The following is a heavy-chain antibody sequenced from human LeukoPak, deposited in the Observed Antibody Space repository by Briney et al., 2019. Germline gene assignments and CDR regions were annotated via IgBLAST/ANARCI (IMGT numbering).Heavy chain of an antibody. V-gene: IGHV4-34*01. Sequence: SETLSLTCAVYGGSFSGYYWSWIRQPPGKGLEWIGEINHSGSTNYNPSLKSRVTISVDTPKNQFSLKLSSVTAADTAVYYCARGLLTTGGDFDYWGQGTLVTVSS. CDR3: ARGLLTTGGDFDY. CDR1: GGSFSGYY. J-gene: IGHJ4*02. CDR2: INHSGST. D-gene: IGHD4-11*01.